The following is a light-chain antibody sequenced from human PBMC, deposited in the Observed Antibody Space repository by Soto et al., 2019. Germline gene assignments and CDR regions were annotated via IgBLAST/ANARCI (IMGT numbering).Light chain of an antibody. CDR2: GAS. CDR1: QSVSSTN. J-gene: IGKJ4*01. CDR3: QQFGSSPLLT. V-gene: IGKV3-20*01. Sequence: EIVMTQSPATLSLSPGEGATLSCRASQSVSSTNLAWYQQRPGQAPRLLIFGASNRATGVPDRFSGSGSGTDFTLAISRLEPEDFAVYYCQQFGSSPLLTFGGGTKVEIK.